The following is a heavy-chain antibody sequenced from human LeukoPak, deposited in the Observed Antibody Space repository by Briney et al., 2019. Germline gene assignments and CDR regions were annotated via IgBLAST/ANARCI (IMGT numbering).Heavy chain of an antibody. J-gene: IGHJ6*03. Sequence: SETLSLTCTVSGGSISSDYWSWIRQPPGKGLEWIGYIYYSGSINYNPSLKSRVTISVDTSKNQFSLKLSSVTAADTAVYYCARVYYAILTGYPTGYYYYYMDVWGKGTTVTVSS. V-gene: IGHV4-59*01. CDR2: IYYSGSI. D-gene: IGHD3-9*01. CDR1: GGSISSDY. CDR3: ARVYYAILTGYPTGYYYYYMDV.